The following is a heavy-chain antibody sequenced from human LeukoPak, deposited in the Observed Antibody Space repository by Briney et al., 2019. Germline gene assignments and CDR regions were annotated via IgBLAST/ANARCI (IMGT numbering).Heavy chain of an antibody. Sequence: GQFLKISCKASGYSFPDYWIGWVRQSPGKGPEWMGIIYPGDSDTRYSPSFQGQVTISADKSISTAYLQWSSLKASDIAMYYCARADQLRWFGDPRRPYSYGMDVWGEGTTV. CDR3: ARADQLRWFGDPRRPYSYGMDV. CDR2: IYPGDSDT. CDR1: GYSFPDYW. V-gene: IGHV5-51*01. D-gene: IGHD3-10*01. J-gene: IGHJ6*02.